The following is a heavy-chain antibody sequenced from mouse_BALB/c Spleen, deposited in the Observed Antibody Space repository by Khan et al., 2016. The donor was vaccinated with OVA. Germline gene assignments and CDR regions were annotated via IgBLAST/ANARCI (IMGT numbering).Heavy chain of an antibody. V-gene: IGHV2-6-1*01. D-gene: IGHD2-10*01. CDR1: GFSLTNYG. CDR3: ARQPYYHYYIMDY. CDR2: IWSDGST. Sequence: VKLEESGPGLVAPSQSLSITCTISGFSLTNYGIHWVRQPPGKSLEWLVVIWSDGSTTYNSALKSRLSISKDNSKSQVFLKMNSLQTDDSAMDYCARQPYYHYYIMDYWGQGTSVTVSS. J-gene: IGHJ4*01.